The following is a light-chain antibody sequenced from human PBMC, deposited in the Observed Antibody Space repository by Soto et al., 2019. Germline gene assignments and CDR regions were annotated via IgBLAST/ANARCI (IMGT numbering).Light chain of an antibody. Sequence: QSVLTQPPSVSAAPGQKVTVSCSGSSSNIGNDYVSWYQQLPGTAPKLLIYENNKRPSGIPDRFSGSKSGTSATLGITGLQTGDDADYYCGAWESSLSVWVFGGGTKVTVL. CDR3: GAWESSLSVWV. V-gene: IGLV1-51*02. CDR2: ENN. J-gene: IGLJ3*02. CDR1: SSNIGNDY.